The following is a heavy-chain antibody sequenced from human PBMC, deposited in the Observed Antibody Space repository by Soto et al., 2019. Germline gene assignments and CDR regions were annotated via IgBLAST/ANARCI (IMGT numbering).Heavy chain of an antibody. J-gene: IGHJ6*02. D-gene: IGHD3-22*01. CDR3: ARIRYYYDSTPGNYYYGMDV. CDR1: GYSFTSYW. Sequence: GESLKISCKGSGYSFTSYWIGWVRQMPGKGLEWMGIIYPGDSDTRYSPSFQGQVTISADKSISTAYLQWSSLKASDTAMYYCARIRYYYDSTPGNYYYGMDVWGRGTTVTVSS. CDR2: IYPGDSDT. V-gene: IGHV5-51*01.